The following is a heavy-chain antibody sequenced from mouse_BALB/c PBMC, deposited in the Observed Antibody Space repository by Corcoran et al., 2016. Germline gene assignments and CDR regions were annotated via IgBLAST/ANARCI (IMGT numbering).Heavy chain of an antibody. V-gene: IGHV14-3*02. Sequence: EVQLQQSGAELVKPGASVKLSCTASGFNIKDTYMHWVKQRPEQGLEWIGRIDPANGNTTYDPKFQGKATITADTSSNTAYLQLSSLTSEDTVVYFCANWDWYFDVWGAGTTVTVSS. CDR1: GFNIKDTY. CDR3: ANWDWYFDV. D-gene: IGHD4-1*01. J-gene: IGHJ1*01. CDR2: IDPANGNT.